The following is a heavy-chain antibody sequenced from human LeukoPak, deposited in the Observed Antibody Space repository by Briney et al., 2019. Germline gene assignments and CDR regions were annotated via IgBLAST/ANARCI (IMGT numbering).Heavy chain of an antibody. CDR3: ARVDYSNWFDH. J-gene: IGHJ5*02. Sequence: SETLSLTCAVYGGSFSGYYWSWIRQPPGKGLEWIGEINHSGSTNYNPSLKSRVTISVDTSKNQFSLKLSSVTAADTAVYYCARVDYSNWFDHWGQGTLVTVSS. V-gene: IGHV4-34*01. CDR1: GGSFSGYY. CDR2: INHSGST. D-gene: IGHD4-11*01.